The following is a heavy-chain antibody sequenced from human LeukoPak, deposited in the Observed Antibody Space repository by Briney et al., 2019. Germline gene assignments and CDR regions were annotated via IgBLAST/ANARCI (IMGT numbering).Heavy chain of an antibody. CDR1: GGTLSSSA. CDR3: ARGDAFDI. J-gene: IGHJ3*02. V-gene: IGHV1-69*04. Sequence: SVKISCKASGGTLSSSAISWVRQAPGQGLEWMGRIIPILGIANCAQRFQGRVTITADKATSTAYMEVNSLRSDDTAVYYCARGDAFDIWGQGTMVTVSS. CDR2: IIPILGIA.